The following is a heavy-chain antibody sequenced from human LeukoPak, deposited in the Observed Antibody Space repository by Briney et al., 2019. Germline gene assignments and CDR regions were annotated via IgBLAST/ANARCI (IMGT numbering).Heavy chain of an antibody. D-gene: IGHD5-12*01. Sequence: GGSLRLSCAASGFTFSSYGMSWVRPAPGKGLEWGSAIRGSGGSTFYADSVKGRFTISRDNSKNTLYLQMNSLRAEDTAVYYCAKTYYSGYALSYYYYMDVWGKGTTVTISS. CDR3: AKTYYSGYALSYYYYMDV. V-gene: IGHV3-23*01. J-gene: IGHJ6*03. CDR1: GFTFSSYG. CDR2: IRGSGGST.